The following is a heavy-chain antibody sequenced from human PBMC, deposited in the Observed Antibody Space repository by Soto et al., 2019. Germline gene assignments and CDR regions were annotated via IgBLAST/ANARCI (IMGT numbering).Heavy chain of an antibody. CDR1: GFTFSGYS. Sequence: PGSSLRLSCAASGFTFSGYSMNWVLQAPGKGLEWVSSISSSSSYIYYADSVKGRFTISRDNAKNSLYLQMNSLRAEDTAVYNCARGGQPDYDFWIGYYGYYGIDVWGQGTTVTVSS. J-gene: IGHJ6*02. CDR3: ARGGQPDYDFWIGYYGYYGIDV. V-gene: IGHV3-21*01. CDR2: ISSSSSYI. D-gene: IGHD3-3*01.